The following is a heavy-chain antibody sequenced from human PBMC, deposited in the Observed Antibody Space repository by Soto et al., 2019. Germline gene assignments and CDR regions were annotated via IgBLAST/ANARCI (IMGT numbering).Heavy chain of an antibody. V-gene: IGHV4-4*02. CDR3: ASSDPVTIFCY. J-gene: IGHJ4*02. Sequence: PRETLSLTCAVSGGSLTSNSWWTWVRQPPGQGLEWIGEIYRTGGTNYNPSLKSRVTISLDKSENQFSLKVTSLTAADTAVYYCASSDPVTIFCYWGQAPLGAFS. CDR1: GGSLTSNSW. CDR2: IYRTGGT. D-gene: IGHD4-4*01.